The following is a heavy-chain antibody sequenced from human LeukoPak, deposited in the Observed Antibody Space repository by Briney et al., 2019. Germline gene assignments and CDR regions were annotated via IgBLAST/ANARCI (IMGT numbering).Heavy chain of an antibody. D-gene: IGHD3-3*01. CDR1: GFTFSSYS. V-gene: IGHV3-21*01. CDR3: ARVMDFWSGPNWFDP. CDR2: ISSSSSYI. Sequence: KPGGSLRLSCAASGFTFSSYSMNWARQAPGKGLEWVSSISSSSSYIYYADSVKGRFTISRDNAKNSLYLQMNSLRAEDTAVYYCARVMDFWSGPNWFDPWGQGTLVTVSS. J-gene: IGHJ5*02.